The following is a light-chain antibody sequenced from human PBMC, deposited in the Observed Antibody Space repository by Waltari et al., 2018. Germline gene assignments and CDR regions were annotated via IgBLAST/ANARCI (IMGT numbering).Light chain of an antibody. CDR3: QHYVRIPVT. J-gene: IGKJ1*01. V-gene: IGKV3-20*01. Sequence: EIVLTQSPGTLSLSPGERATLSGRASQSVSRTLAWYQQKPGQAPRLLIYGASNRANGIPDRFSGSGSGTDFSLTISRLEPEDFAVYYCQHYVRIPVTFGQGTKVEIK. CDR2: GAS. CDR1: QSVSRT.